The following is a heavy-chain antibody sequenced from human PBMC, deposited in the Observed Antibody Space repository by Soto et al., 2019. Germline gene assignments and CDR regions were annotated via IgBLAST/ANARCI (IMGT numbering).Heavy chain of an antibody. CDR1: GYTFTSYA. CDR3: ARRYYYGSGSYYKSYMDV. J-gene: IGHJ6*03. D-gene: IGHD3-10*01. Sequence: QVQLVQSGAEVKKPGASVKVSCKASGYTFTSYAMHWVRQAPGQRLEWMGWINAGNGNTKYSQKFQRRVTITRDTSASTAYMELSSLRSEDTAVYYCARRYYYGSGSYYKSYMDVWGKGTTVTVSS. V-gene: IGHV1-3*01. CDR2: INAGNGNT.